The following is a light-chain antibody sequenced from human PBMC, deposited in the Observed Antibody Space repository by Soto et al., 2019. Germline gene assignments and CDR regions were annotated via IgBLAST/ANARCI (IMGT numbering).Light chain of an antibody. V-gene: IGKV3-20*01. CDR3: QQYGSSRWT. CDR2: GAS. CDR1: QSVSSSY. Sequence: EIVLTQSPGTLSLSPGERATLSCRASQSVSSSYLAWYQQKPGQAPSLLIYGASSRATGIPDRFSGSGSGTDFTLTISRLEPEDFAVYYCQQYGSSRWTFGQGNKVEIK. J-gene: IGKJ1*01.